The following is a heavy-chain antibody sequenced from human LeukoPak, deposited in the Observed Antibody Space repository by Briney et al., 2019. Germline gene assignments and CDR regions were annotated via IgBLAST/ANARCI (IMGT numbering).Heavy chain of an antibody. CDR2: IYYSGST. CDR3: ARYQTPIAAAGSRYAFDI. V-gene: IGHV4-59*01. J-gene: IGHJ3*02. CDR1: GGSISNYY. Sequence: SETLSLTCTVSGGSISNYYWSWIRQPPGHGLEWIGYIYYSGSTNYNPSLKSRVTMSVDTSKNQFSLKLSSVTAADTAVYYCARYQTPIAAAGSRYAFDIWGQGTMVTVSS. D-gene: IGHD6-13*01.